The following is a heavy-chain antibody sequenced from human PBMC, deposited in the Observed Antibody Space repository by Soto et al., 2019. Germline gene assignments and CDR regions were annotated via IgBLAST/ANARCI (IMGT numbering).Heavy chain of an antibody. CDR2: INHSGST. CDR3: ARDVNYGSGSYYNGSDY. D-gene: IGHD3-10*01. V-gene: IGHV4-34*01. Sequence: PSETLSLTCAVYGGSFSCYYWSWIRQPPGKGLEWIGEINHSGSTNYNPSLKSRVTISVDTSKNQFSLKLSSVTAADTAVYYCARDVNYGSGSYYNGSDYWGQGTLVTVSS. J-gene: IGHJ4*02. CDR1: GGSFSCYY.